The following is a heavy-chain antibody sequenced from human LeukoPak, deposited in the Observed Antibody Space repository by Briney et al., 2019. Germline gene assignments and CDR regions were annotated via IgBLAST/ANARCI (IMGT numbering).Heavy chain of an antibody. CDR2: IRYDGSNK. V-gene: IGHV3-30*02. J-gene: IGHJ3*02. Sequence: GGSLRLSCAASGFSLSRYDMHWVRQAPGKGLEWVAFIRYDGSNKYYADSVKGRFTISRDNSKNTLYLQMNSLRAEDTAVYYCAKDCYDSSGYYYPAFDIWGQGTMVTVSS. CDR3: AKDCYDSSGYYYPAFDI. D-gene: IGHD3-22*01. CDR1: GFSLSRYD.